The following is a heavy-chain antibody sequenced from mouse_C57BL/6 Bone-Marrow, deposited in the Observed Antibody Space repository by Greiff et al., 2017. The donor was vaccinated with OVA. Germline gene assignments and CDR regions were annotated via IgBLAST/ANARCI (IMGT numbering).Heavy chain of an antibody. Sequence: QVQLKQSGPGLVQPSQSLSITCTVSGFSLTSYGVHWVRQSPGKGLEWLGVIWRGGSTDDNAAFISRLSISTDNSKSQFFCKMNRLQADDTAIYYGARNKGYGSSPYWYFDVWGTGTTVTVSS. CDR3: ARNKGYGSSPYWYFDV. CDR2: IWRGGST. V-gene: IGHV2-2*01. D-gene: IGHD1-1*01. J-gene: IGHJ1*03. CDR1: GFSLTSYG.